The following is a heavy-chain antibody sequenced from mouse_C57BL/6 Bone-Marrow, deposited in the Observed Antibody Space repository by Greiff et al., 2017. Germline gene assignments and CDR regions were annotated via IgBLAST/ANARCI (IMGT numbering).Heavy chain of an antibody. V-gene: IGHV1-66*01. CDR1: GYSFTSYY. CDR2: IYPGSGNT. D-gene: IGHD1-1*01. Sequence: QVQLQQSGPALVKPGASVKISCKASGYSFTSYYIHWVKQRPGQGLEWIGWIYPGSGNTKYNEKFKGKATLTADTSSITAYMQLSSLTSEDSAVYCCAREPYYYGSHWYFDVWGTGTTVTVSS. CDR3: AREPYYYGSHWYFDV. J-gene: IGHJ1*03.